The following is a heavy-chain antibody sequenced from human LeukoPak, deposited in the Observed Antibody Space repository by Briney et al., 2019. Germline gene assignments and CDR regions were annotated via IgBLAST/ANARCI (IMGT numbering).Heavy chain of an antibody. D-gene: IGHD4-17*01. V-gene: IGHV3-53*01. CDR1: GFTVSSNY. Sequence: PGGSLRLSCAASGFTVSSNYMSWVRQAPGKGLEWVSVIYSGGSTYYADSVKGRFTISRDNSKNTLYLQMNSLRAEDTAVYYCARRRDYVGFDPWGQGTLVTVSS. CDR2: IYSGGST. CDR3: ARRRDYVGFDP. J-gene: IGHJ5*02.